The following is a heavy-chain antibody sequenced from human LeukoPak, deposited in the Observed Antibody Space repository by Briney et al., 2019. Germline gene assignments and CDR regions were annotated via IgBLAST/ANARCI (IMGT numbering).Heavy chain of an antibody. CDR3: ARATELLWFGELSPNWFDP. V-gene: IGHV4-39*07. D-gene: IGHD3-10*01. CDR1: GGSISSSSYY. Sequence: SETLSLTCTVSGGSISSSSYYWGWIRQPPGKGLEWIGSIYYSGSTYYNPSLKSRVTISVDTSKNQFSLKLSSVTAADTAVYYCARATELLWFGELSPNWFDPWGQGTLVTVSS. J-gene: IGHJ5*02. CDR2: IYYSGST.